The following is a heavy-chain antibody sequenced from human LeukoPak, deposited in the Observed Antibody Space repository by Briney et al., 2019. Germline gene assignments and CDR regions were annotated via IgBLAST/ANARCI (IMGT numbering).Heavy chain of an antibody. CDR2: IYTSGST. CDR3: AKATVDTAMVFWFDP. Sequence: SETLSLTCTVSGGSISSYYWSWIRQPAGEGLEWIGRIYTSGSTNYNPSLKSRVTMSVDTSKNQFSPKLSSVTAADTAVYYCAKATVDTAMVFWFDPWGQGTLVTVSS. J-gene: IGHJ5*02. CDR1: GGSISSYY. D-gene: IGHD5-18*01. V-gene: IGHV4-4*07.